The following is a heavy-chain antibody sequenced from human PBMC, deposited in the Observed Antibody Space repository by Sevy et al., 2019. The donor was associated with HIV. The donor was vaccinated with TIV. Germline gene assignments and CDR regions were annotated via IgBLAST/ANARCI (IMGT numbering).Heavy chain of an antibody. CDR1: GFTVNDKY. CDR2: IFSSGST. D-gene: IGHD6-19*01. CDR3: VSLFLSYRSGWSYFNY. V-gene: IGHV3-66*02. J-gene: IGHJ4*02. Sequence: GGSLRLSCAISGFTVNDKYIIWVRQAPGKGLEWFSVIFSSGSTYYADSAKGRFTISRDNSKNPVDLQMNSVRAEDTAVYYCVSLFLSYRSGWSYFNYWGQGTLVTVSS.